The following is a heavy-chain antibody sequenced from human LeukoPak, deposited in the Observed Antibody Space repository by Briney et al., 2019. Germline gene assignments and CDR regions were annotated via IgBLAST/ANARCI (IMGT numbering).Heavy chain of an antibody. Sequence: SETLSLTCTVSGGSISYYYWSWIRQPPGKGLELIGYIYYSGSTNYNPSLKSRVTISVDTSKNQFSLKLTSVTAADTAVYYCARAWSSRKAFDIWGQGTMVTVSS. CDR3: ARAWSSRKAFDI. V-gene: IGHV4-59*01. D-gene: IGHD6-6*01. CDR1: GGSISYYY. J-gene: IGHJ3*02. CDR2: IYYSGST.